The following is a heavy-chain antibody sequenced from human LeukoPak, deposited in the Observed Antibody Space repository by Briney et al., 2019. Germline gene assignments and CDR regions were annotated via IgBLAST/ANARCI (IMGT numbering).Heavy chain of an antibody. CDR2: ICYSGST. D-gene: IGHD4-11*01. CDR3: ARQIPMTTVTTNWFDP. CDR1: GGSISSSSYY. V-gene: IGHV4-39*01. J-gene: IGHJ5*02. Sequence: SETLSLTCTVSGGSISSSSYYWGWIRQPPGKGLEWIGSICYSGSTYYNPSLKSRVTISVDTSKNHFSLKLSSVTAADTAVYYCARQIPMTTVTTNWFDPWGQGTLVTVSS.